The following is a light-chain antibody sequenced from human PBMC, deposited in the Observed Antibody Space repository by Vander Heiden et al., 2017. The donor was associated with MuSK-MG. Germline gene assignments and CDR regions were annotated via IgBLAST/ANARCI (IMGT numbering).Light chain of an antibody. CDR3: AAGDDSLNGVV. CDR2: SNN. CDR1: SSNIGSNV. Sequence: QSVLTQPPSASGTPGQRVTISCSGSSSNIGSNVVNWYQQLPGTAPKLLIYSNNLRPSGVPDRFSGSKSGTSASLAISGLQSEDEADYYCAAGDDSLNGVVFGGGTKLTVL. V-gene: IGLV1-44*01. J-gene: IGLJ2*01.